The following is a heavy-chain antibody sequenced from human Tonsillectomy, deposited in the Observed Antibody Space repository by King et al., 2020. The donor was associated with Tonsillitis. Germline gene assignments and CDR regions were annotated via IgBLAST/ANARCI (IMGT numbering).Heavy chain of an antibody. V-gene: IGHV3-30*02. CDR3: AKDLEYYETPGYYRPH. CDR2: LRYDGSNK. CDR1: GFTFSTYA. J-gene: IGHJ4*02. D-gene: IGHD3-22*01. Sequence: VQLVESGGGVVQPGGSLRLSCAASGFTFSTYAMHWVRQAPGKGLEWVAFLRYDGSNKYYADSVKGRFTVSRDNSKNTLYLQMNSLRAEDTAVYYCAKDLEYYETPGYYRPHWGQGPLVPVSS.